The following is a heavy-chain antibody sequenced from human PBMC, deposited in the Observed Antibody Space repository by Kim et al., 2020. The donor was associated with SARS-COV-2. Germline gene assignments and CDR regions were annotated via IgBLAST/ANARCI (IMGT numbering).Heavy chain of an antibody. D-gene: IGHD6-13*01. V-gene: IGHV3-48*02. CDR3: ARGISGYSSSWYIGGSYDY. J-gene: IGHJ4*02. Sequence: GRFTISRDNAKNSLYLQMNSLRDEDTAVYYWARGISGYSSSWYIGGSYDYWGQGTLVTVSS.